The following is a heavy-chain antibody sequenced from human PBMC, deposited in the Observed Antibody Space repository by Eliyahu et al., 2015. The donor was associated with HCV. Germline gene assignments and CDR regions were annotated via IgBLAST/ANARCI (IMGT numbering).Heavy chain of an antibody. J-gene: IGHJ4*02. V-gene: IGHV1-3*04. CDR3: ASTNCGGDCFFDF. Sequence: QVQLVQSGAEVKKPGASVKVSCQASGYTFSTYAVHWVRQAPGQRPEWVGWINTGSGNRRYLQKFQDRVTITWDTSATTAYMELRSLTSEDTAMYYCASTNCGGDCFFDFWGQGALVTVSS. CDR2: INTGSGNR. CDR1: GYTFSTYA. D-gene: IGHD2-21*02.